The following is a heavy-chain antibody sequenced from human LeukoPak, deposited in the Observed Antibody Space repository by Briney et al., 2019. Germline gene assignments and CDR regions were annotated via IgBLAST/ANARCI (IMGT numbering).Heavy chain of an antibody. D-gene: IGHD3-10*01. Sequence: GESLKISCKGSGYSFNSYWISWVRQMPGKGLEWMGRIDPSDSYTNYSPSFQGHVTISADKSISTAYLQWSSLKASDTAMYYCARHREYYGSASYPDYWGQGTLVTVSS. CDR3: ARHREYYGSASYPDY. CDR1: GYSFNSYW. J-gene: IGHJ4*02. V-gene: IGHV5-10-1*01. CDR2: IDPSDSYT.